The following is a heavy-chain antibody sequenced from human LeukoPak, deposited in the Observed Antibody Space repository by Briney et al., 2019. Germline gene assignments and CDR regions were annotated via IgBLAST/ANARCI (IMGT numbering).Heavy chain of an antibody. D-gene: IGHD6-13*01. CDR2: ISYGGSTI. J-gene: IGHJ4*02. Sequence: GGSLRLSCAASGFTFSDYYMTWIRQAPGKGPEWLLYISYGGSTIYYADSVKGRFTVSRDNAENSLYLQMNSLTAEDTAVYYCARKGLPAAVDYWGQGTLVTVSS. V-gene: IGHV3-11*01. CDR3: ARKGLPAAVDY. CDR1: GFTFSDYY.